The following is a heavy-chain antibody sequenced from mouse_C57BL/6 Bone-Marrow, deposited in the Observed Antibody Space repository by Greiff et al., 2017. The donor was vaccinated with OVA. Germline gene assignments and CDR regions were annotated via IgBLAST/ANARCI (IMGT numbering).Heavy chain of an antibody. Sequence: VQLQQSGPELVKPGASVKISCKASGYAFSSSWMNWVKQRPGKGLEWIGRIYPGDGDTNYNGKFKGKATLTADKSSSTAYMQLSSLTSEDSAVYFCAREPTTVVDRYFDVWGTGTTVTVSS. CDR2: IYPGDGDT. V-gene: IGHV1-82*01. CDR3: AREPTTVVDRYFDV. D-gene: IGHD1-1*01. CDR1: GYAFSSSW. J-gene: IGHJ1*03.